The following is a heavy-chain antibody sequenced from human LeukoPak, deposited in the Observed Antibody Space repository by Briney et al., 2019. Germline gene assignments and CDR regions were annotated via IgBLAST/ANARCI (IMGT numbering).Heavy chain of an antibody. CDR3: ARPGSRATGYFDY. CDR1: GGSFSGYY. D-gene: IGHD1-26*01. V-gene: IGHV4-34*01. CDR2: INHSGST. Sequence: PSETLSLTCAVYGGSFSGYYWSWIRQPPGKGLEWIGEINHSGSTNYNPSLKSRVTISVDTSKNQFSLKLSSVTAADTAVYYCARPGSRATGYFDYWGQGTLVTVSS. J-gene: IGHJ4*02.